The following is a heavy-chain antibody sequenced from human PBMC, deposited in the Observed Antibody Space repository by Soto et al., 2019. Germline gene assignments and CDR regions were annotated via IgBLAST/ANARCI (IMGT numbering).Heavy chain of an antibody. J-gene: IGHJ4*02. Sequence: PSETLGLACTVSGGSSGNYYWSWIRQPPGKGLEWVGYISYSGSTNYNPSLKSRGTISQDTSKKQFSLKLSSVTAADTAVYYCARGSDGDYSDYWGQGTMVTVSS. CDR3: ARGSDGDYSDY. CDR1: GGSSGNYY. D-gene: IGHD3-16*01. V-gene: IGHV4-59*01. CDR2: ISYSGST.